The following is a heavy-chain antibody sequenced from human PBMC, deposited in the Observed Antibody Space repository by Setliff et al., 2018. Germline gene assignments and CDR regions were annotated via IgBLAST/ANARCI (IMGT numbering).Heavy chain of an antibody. CDR3: TRTGVLGATTSRYFDL. CDR2: IKSDGSST. CDR1: GFTFSSYW. V-gene: IGHV3-74*01. Sequence: GESLKTSCAASGFTFSSYWMHWVRQAPGKGLVWVSRIKSDGSSTNYADSVKGRFTISRDNAKNTLYLQMNSLRAEDTAVYYCTRTGVLGATTSRYFDLWGRGTLVTVSS. D-gene: IGHD1-26*01. J-gene: IGHJ2*01.